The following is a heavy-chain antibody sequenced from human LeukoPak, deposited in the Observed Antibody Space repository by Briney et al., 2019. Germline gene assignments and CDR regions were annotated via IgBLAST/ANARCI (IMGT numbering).Heavy chain of an antibody. D-gene: IGHD6-13*01. CDR1: GFTVSSYG. J-gene: IGHJ3*01. Sequence: PGGSLRLSCAASGFTVSSYGMTWVRQAPGKGLEWVSAFSATDGSAQYAESVKGRFTNSRDNSKNSLYLQMNSLRDEDTAVYYCAKARIAAAGTGAFDVWGQGTMVTVSS. CDR2: FSATDGSA. V-gene: IGHV3-23*01. CDR3: AKARIAAAGTGAFDV.